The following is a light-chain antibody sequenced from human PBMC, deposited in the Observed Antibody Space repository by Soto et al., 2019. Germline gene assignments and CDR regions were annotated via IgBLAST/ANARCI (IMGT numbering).Light chain of an antibody. CDR1: QSVSSSY. CDR3: QQYGSSPPT. Sequence: EIVLTQSPGTLSLSPGERATLSCRASQSVSSSYLAWYQQKPGQAPRLLIYGASSRAIGIPDRFGGSGSGTDFTLTISTLEPEDFAVYYCQQYGSSPPTFGQGTKVEIK. V-gene: IGKV3-20*01. CDR2: GAS. J-gene: IGKJ1*01.